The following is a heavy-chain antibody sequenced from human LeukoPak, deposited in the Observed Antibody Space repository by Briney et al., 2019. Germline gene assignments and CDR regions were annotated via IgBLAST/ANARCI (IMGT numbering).Heavy chain of an antibody. CDR2: VYYSGST. D-gene: IGHD6-25*01. CDR1: GASIDRSTYY. J-gene: IGHJ5*02. V-gene: IGHV4-39*01. CDR3: ARIAAPGLA. Sequence: SETLSLTCSVSGASIDRSTYYWGWIRQPPGKGLEWIGSVYYSGSTYYNSALKSRVSISVDTSRNQFSLKLYSVTAADTSVYFCARIAAPGLAWGQGSLVTVSS.